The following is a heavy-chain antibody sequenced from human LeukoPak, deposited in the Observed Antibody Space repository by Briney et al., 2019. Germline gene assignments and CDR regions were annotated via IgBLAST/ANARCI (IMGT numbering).Heavy chain of an antibody. J-gene: IGHJ4*02. CDR1: GYSISSGYY. Sequence: SETLSLTCAVSGYSISSGYYWGWIRQPPGKGLGWIGSIYHSGSTYYNPSLKSRVTISVDTSKNQFSLKLSSVTAADTAVYYCARRYSSSSSWSDYWGQGTLVTVSS. CDR3: ARRYSSSSSWSDY. D-gene: IGHD6-6*01. CDR2: IYHSGST. V-gene: IGHV4-38-2*01.